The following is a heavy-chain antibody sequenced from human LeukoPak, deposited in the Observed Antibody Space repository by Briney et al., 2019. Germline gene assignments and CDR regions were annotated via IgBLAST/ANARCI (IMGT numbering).Heavy chain of an antibody. J-gene: IGHJ4*02. Sequence: GRSLRLSCAASGFTSSSYAMHWVRQAPGKGLEWVAVISYDGSNKYYADSVKGRFTISRDNSKNTLYLQMNSVRAEDTAVYYCVGWGISGITNHWGQGTLVTVSS. V-gene: IGHV3-30*04. CDR1: GFTSSSYA. D-gene: IGHD1-7*01. CDR2: ISYDGSNK. CDR3: VGWGISGITNH.